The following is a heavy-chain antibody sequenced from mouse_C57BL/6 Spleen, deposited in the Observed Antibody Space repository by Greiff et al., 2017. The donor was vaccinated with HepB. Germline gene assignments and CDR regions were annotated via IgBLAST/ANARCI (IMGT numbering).Heavy chain of an antibody. CDR2: IYPGDGDT. J-gene: IGHJ1*03. CDR1: GYAFSSYW. CDR3: ARGYHYGSSYWYFDV. V-gene: IGHV1-80*01. D-gene: IGHD1-1*01. Sequence: VHLQESGAELVKPGASVKISCKASGYAFSSYWMNWVKQRPGKGLEWIGQIYPGDGDTNYNGKFKGKATLTADKSSSTAYMQLSSLTSEDSAVYFCARGYHYGSSYWYFDVWGTGTTVTVSS.